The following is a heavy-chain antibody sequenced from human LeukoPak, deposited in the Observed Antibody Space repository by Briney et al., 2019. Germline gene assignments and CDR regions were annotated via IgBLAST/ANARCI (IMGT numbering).Heavy chain of an antibody. Sequence: SVKVSCKASGGTFSSYAISWVRQAPGQGLEWMGGIIPIFGTANYAQKFQGRVTITTDESTSTAHMELSSLRSEDTAVYYCARSVVPAAIGNWFDPWGQGTLVTVSS. CDR3: ARSVVPAAIGNWFDP. J-gene: IGHJ5*02. V-gene: IGHV1-69*05. CDR2: IIPIFGTA. D-gene: IGHD2-2*01. CDR1: GGTFSSYA.